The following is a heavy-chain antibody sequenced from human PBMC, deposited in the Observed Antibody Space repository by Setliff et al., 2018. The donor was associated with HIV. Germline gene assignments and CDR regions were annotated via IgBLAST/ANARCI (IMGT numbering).Heavy chain of an antibody. V-gene: IGHV4-59*01. J-gene: IGHJ4*02. CDR3: ARAISAAGIAPFDF. D-gene: IGHD6-13*01. CDR1: GGSISSYY. CDR2: IYYSGTA. Sequence: SETLSLTCTVSGGSISSYYWSWIRQPPGRGLEWIGYIYYSGTAYYKPSLRSRVTISVDTSMNQFSLNLNSVTAADTAVYYCARAISAAGIAPFDFWGQGTLVTSPQ.